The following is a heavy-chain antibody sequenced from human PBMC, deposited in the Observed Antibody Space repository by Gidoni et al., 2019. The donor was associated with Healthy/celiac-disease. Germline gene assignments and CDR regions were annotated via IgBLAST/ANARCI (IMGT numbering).Heavy chain of an antibody. CDR3: AKDVGYSSGGAGAFDI. Sequence: EVLLVESGGGLVQPGRALRLSCAASGFTLDDPAMHWVRQAPGKGLEWVSGISWNSGSIGYADSVKGRFTISRDNAKTALYLQMNSLRAEDTALYYCAKDVGYSSGGAGAFDIWGQGTMVTVSS. CDR1: GFTLDDPA. V-gene: IGHV3-9*01. CDR2: ISWNSGSI. J-gene: IGHJ3*02. D-gene: IGHD6-19*01.